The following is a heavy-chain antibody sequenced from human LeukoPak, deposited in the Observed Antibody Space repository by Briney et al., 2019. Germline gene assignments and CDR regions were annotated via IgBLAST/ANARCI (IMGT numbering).Heavy chain of an antibody. V-gene: IGHV3-33*06. CDR3: AKELTVSSPLGESDS. CDR2: AWFDGSKE. CDR1: GFTLRSYV. Sequence: TGGSLRLSCEVSGFTLRSYVVHWVRQAPGKGLEWVALAWFDGSKEYYADSVQGRFIISRDYSRNTVYLQMNSLRVEDTGLYYCAKELTVSSPLGESDSWGQGTLVTVSS. D-gene: IGHD6-6*01. J-gene: IGHJ4*02.